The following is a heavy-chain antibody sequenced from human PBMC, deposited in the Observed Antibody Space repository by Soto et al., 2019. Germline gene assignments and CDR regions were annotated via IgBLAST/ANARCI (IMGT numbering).Heavy chain of an antibody. Sequence: SETLSLTCTVSGGSISSGNYYWSWIRQHPGKGLEWIGYIYYSGSTYYNPSLKSRVTISVDTSKNQFSLKLSSVTAADTAVYYCARGRYYYDSSGYYLDYWGQGTLVTVSS. CDR2: IYYSGST. CDR1: GGSISSGNYY. V-gene: IGHV4-31*03. J-gene: IGHJ4*02. D-gene: IGHD3-22*01. CDR3: ARGRYYYDSSGYYLDY.